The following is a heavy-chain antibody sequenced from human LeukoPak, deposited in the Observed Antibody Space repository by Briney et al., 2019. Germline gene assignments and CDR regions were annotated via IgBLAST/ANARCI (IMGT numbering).Heavy chain of an antibody. V-gene: IGHV5-51*01. Sequence: GESLKISCKGSGYSFTSYWIGWVRQMPGKGLEWMGIIYPGDSDTRYSPSFQGQVTISADKSISTAYLQWSSLKASDTAMYYCARRAYSSGWSPSPLTSYYYGMDVWGQGTTVTVSS. CDR3: ARRAYSSGWSPSPLTSYYYGMDV. D-gene: IGHD6-19*01. CDR2: IYPGDSDT. J-gene: IGHJ6*02. CDR1: GYSFTSYW.